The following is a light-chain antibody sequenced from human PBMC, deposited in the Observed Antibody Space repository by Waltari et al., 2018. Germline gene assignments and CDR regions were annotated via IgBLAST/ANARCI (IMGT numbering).Light chain of an antibody. CDR1: SGNIATNY. J-gene: IGLJ2*01. Sequence: FMLTQPHSVSESPGKTVTISCTRSSGNIATNYVQRYQQRPGSAPTKVIYEDDQRPSGVSVRLSGAIDSSSNAGSLIISGLKADDGADYYCQSFDGSHVVFGGGTKLTVL. V-gene: IGLV6-57*03. CDR2: EDD. CDR3: QSFDGSHVV.